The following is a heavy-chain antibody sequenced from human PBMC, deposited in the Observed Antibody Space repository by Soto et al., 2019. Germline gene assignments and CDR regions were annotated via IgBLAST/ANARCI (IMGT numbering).Heavy chain of an antibody. CDR3: ARHGIVVVPAATDYFDY. CDR2: IYYSGST. J-gene: IGHJ4*02. D-gene: IGHD2-2*01. V-gene: IGHV4-59*08. CDR1: GGSISSYY. Sequence: SETLSLTCTVSGGSISSYYWSWIRQPPGKGLEWIGYIYYSGSTNYNPSLKSRVTISVDTSKNQFSLKLSSVTAADTAVYYCARHGIVVVPAATDYFDYWGQGTLVTVSS.